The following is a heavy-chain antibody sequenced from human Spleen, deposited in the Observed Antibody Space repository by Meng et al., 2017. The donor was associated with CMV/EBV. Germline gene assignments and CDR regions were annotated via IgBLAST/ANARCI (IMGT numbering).Heavy chain of an antibody. Sequence: GSLRLSCTVSGVSISSYYWSWIRQPPGKGLEWIAYIYYSGSTSHNPSLKSRVTISIDTSKNQFSLKLSSVTAADTAVYYCARDTSDSNDWLYFDYWGQGTLVTVSS. D-gene: IGHD6-19*01. CDR3: ARDTSDSNDWLYFDY. J-gene: IGHJ4*02. CDR2: IYYSGST. CDR1: GVSISSYY. V-gene: IGHV4-59*12.